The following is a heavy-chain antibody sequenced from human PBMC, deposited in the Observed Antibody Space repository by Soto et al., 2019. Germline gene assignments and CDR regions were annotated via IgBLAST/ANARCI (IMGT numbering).Heavy chain of an antibody. CDR1: GGSFSGYY. J-gene: IGHJ4*02. V-gene: IGHV4-34*01. D-gene: IGHD5-12*01. CDR3: ARWLREKDFDY. CDR2: INHSGST. Sequence: PSETLSLTCAVYGGSFSGYYWSWIRQPPGKGLEWIGEINHSGSTNYNPSLKSRVTISVDTSKNQLSLKLSSVTAADTAVYYCARWLREKDFDYWGQGTLVTVSS.